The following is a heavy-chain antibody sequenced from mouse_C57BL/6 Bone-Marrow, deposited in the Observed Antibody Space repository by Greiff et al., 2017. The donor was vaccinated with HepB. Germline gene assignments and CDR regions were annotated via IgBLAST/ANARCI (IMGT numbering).Heavy chain of an antibody. D-gene: IGHD1-1*01. J-gene: IGHJ2*01. Sequence: QVQLKESGPELVKPGASVKISCKASGYAFSSSWMNWVKQRPGKGLEWIGRIYPGDGDTNYNGKFKGKATLTADKSSSTAYMQLSSLTSEDSAVYFCARVYYGSSPCHYWGQGTTLTVSS. CDR1: GYAFSSSW. V-gene: IGHV1-82*01. CDR2: IYPGDGDT. CDR3: ARVYYGSSPCHY.